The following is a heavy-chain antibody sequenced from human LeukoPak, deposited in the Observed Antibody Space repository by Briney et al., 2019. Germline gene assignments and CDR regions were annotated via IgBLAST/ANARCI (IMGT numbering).Heavy chain of an antibody. CDR3: ARPYYYDSRIDP. J-gene: IGHJ5*02. CDR1: GGSISSGDYY. V-gene: IGHV4-30-4*01. D-gene: IGHD3-22*01. CDR2: MYYSGST. Sequence: SETLSLTCTVSGGSISSGDYYWSWIRQPPGKGLERIAYMYYSGSTYYNPSLKSRVTMSADTSKNQLSLKLSSVTAADTAVYYCARPYYYDSRIDPWGQGILVTVSS.